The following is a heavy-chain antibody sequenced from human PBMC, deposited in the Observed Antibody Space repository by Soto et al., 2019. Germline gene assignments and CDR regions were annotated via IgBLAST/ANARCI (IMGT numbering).Heavy chain of an antibody. D-gene: IGHD1-26*01. V-gene: IGHV3-33*01. CDR3: ARDSGVGAIYGAAPDI. J-gene: IGHJ3*02. CDR1: GFTFSNYG. Sequence: QVQLVESGGGVVQPGKSLRLSCAASGFTFSNYGRRWVRQPPGKGLEWVAIIWYDGDKKYYADSVKGRFTISRDNSKNTLYLQMNSLRGEDTGVYYCARDSGVGAIYGAAPDIWGQGTRVTVSS. CDR2: IWYDGDKK.